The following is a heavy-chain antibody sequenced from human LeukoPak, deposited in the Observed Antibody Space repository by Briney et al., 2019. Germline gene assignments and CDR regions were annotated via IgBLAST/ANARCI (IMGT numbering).Heavy chain of an antibody. CDR1: GGSISSGGYW. V-gene: IGHV4-31*03. CDR2: IYYSGSI. D-gene: IGHD3-3*01. CDR3: ARAIVTPSGYVWYFDL. J-gene: IGHJ2*01. Sequence: SQALSLTCTVSGGSISSGGYWWSWIRQYPGKGLEWIGYIYYSGSIYYNPSLRSRVTMSVDTSQNQYSLKLNSVTAADTAVYYCARAIVTPSGYVWYFDLWGRGTLVTVSS.